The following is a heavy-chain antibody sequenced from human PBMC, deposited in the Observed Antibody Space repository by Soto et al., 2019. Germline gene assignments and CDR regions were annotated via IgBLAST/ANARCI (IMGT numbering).Heavy chain of an antibody. Sequence: ESGGGVVQPGRSLRLSCAASGFTFSSYGMHWVRQAPGKELEWVAVISYDGSNKYYADSVKGRFTISRDNSKNTLYLQMNSLRAEDTAVYYCATAPAGAAAGAVHYYFDYWGQGTLVTVSS. J-gene: IGHJ4*02. D-gene: IGHD6-13*01. CDR3: ATAPAGAAAGAVHYYFDY. CDR1: GFTFSSYG. CDR2: ISYDGSNK. V-gene: IGHV3-30*03.